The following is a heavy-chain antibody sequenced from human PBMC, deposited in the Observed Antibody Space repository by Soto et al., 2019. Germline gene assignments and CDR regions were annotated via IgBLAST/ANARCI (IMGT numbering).Heavy chain of an antibody. CDR2: ISHSGST. CDR3: ARQSGRYYAH. CDR1: GGSISSNNW. J-gene: IGHJ4*02. D-gene: IGHD1-26*01. Sequence: QVQLQESGPGLVNPSETLSLTGAVSGGSISSNNWWSWFRQPPGKGLEWIGEISHSGSTNYSPSIRSRVPMSLDKSENQFFLKLLSVTAADSAMYYCARQSGRYYAHWGQGTLVTVSS. V-gene: IGHV4-4*02.